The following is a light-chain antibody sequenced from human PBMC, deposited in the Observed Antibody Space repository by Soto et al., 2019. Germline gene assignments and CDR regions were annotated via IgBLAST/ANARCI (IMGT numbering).Light chain of an antibody. J-gene: IGLJ2*01. V-gene: IGLV1-47*01. CDR1: SSNIGSNY. Sequence: QSVLTQPPSASGTPGQRVTISYSGSSSNIGSNYVYWYQQLPGTAPKLLIYRNNQRPSGVPDRFSGSKSGTSASLAISGLRSEDEADYYCAAWDDSLSVRSVVFGGGTKLTVL. CDR2: RNN. CDR3: AAWDDSLSVRSVV.